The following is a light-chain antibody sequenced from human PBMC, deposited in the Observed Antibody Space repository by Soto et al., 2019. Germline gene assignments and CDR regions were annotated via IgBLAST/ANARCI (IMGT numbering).Light chain of an antibody. CDR1: TSDVGGYNY. CDR2: DDN. CDR3: CTFTNSKTGV. V-gene: IGLV2-14*03. Sequence: QSVLTQPASESASLGQSITISCTGTTSDVGGYNYVSWYQQYPGQAPKIIIHDDNRRPPVVSDRFSRSTPGNTAPLTVSALLAGDQADYVCCTFTNSKTGVFGGGTQVTV. J-gene: IGLJ1*01.